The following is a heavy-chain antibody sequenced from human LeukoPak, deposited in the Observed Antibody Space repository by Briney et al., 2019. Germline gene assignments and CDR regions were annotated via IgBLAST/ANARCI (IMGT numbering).Heavy chain of an antibody. V-gene: IGHV3-7*01. D-gene: IGHD1-26*01. J-gene: IGHJ4*02. CDR3: ARDGIVGATTVAY. Sequence: SGGSLRLSRAASGFTFSSYWMSWVRQAPGKGLEWVANIKQDGSEKHYVDSVKGRFTISRDNAKNSLYLQMNSLRAEDTAVYYCARDGIVGATTVAYWGQGTLVTVSS. CDR2: IKQDGSEK. CDR1: GFTFSSYW.